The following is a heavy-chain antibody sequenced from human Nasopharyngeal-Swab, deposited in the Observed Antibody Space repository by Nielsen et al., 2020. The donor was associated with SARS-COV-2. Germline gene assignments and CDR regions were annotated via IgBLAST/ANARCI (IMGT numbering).Heavy chain of an antibody. D-gene: IGHD3-10*01. J-gene: IGHJ4*02. Sequence: GESLKISCKGSGYSFTSYWIGWVRQMPGRDMEWMGILYPDDSDTIYSPSFQGQVTISADKSINTAYLQFSSLEASDTAIYYCARGHPGVYYFDSWGQGTLVTVSS. V-gene: IGHV5-51*01. CDR2: LYPDDSDT. CDR1: GYSFTSYW. CDR3: ARGHPGVYYFDS.